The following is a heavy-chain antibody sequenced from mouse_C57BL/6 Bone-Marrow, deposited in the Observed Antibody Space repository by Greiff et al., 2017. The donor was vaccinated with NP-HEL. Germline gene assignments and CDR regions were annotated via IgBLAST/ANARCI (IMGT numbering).Heavy chain of an antibody. CDR3: ARGGGWFFDY. CDR1: GYTFTSYW. V-gene: IGHV1-61*01. J-gene: IGHJ2*01. CDR2: IYPSDSET. D-gene: IGHD1-1*02. Sequence: QVQLKQPGAELVRPGSSVKLSCKASGYTFTSYWMDWVKQRPGQGLEWIGNIYPSDSETHYNQKFKDKATLTVDKSSSTAYMQLSSLTSEDSAVYYCARGGGWFFDYWGQGTTLTVSS.